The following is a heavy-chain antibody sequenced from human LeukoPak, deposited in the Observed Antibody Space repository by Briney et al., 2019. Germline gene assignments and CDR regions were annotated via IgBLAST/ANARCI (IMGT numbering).Heavy chain of an antibody. V-gene: IGHV3-23*01. J-gene: IGHJ4*02. Sequence: PGGSLRLSCAGSRFTFNNYAMSWVRQAPGKGLECVAAIGGGGDTTYYADSVKGRFTISRDNSKNTLYLQLNRLRAEDTAVYYCAKEAEYIYGFYFNYWGRGTLVTVSS. D-gene: IGHD5-18*01. CDR2: IGGGGDTT. CDR3: AKEAEYIYGFYFNY. CDR1: RFTFNNYA.